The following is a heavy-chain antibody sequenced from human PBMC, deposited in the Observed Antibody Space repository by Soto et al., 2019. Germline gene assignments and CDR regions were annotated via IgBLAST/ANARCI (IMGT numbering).Heavy chain of an antibody. V-gene: IGHV4-30-4*01. D-gene: IGHD2-21*02. CDR3: AGGSGVGFCGGDCYHFDY. Sequence: SETLSLTCTVSGDSFSSDDYYWSWIRQPPGKGLEWIGYISYRVDTYYSPSLKSRVTMSIDTSKNQFSLNVSSVTAADTAVYYCAGGSGVGFCGGDCYHFDYWGQGTLVTVSS. J-gene: IGHJ4*02. CDR2: ISYRVDT. CDR1: GDSFSSDDYY.